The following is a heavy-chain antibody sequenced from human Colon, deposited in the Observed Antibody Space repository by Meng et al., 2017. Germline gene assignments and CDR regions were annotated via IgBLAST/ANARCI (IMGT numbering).Heavy chain of an antibody. J-gene: IGHJ5*02. CDR3: ARTPFAGTPGTIGNWFDP. Sequence: QVQLVQSGSELKKPEASMKVSCKASGFTFVSYTLNWVRQAPGQGLEWMGWISSFNGVTNYARKFRGRVTMTADTSTATAYMELRSLTSDDTAVYYCARTPFAGTPGTIGNWFDPWGQGTLVTVSS. V-gene: IGHV1-18*01. CDR1: GFTFVSYT. D-gene: IGHD2-8*01. CDR2: ISSFNGVT.